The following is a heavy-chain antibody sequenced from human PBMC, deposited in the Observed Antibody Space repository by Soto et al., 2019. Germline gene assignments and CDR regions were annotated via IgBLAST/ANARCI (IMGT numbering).Heavy chain of an antibody. CDR3: ARGWLATSGSLSYMDV. CDR2: IGTAGDT. V-gene: IGHV3-13*01. Sequence: EVQLVESGGGLIQPGGSLRLSCAASGFTFSSYDMHWVRQATGKGLEWVSAIGTAGDTYYPGSVKGRFTTSRENAKNSLYIQMNSLRAGDTALYYCARGWLATSGSLSYMDVWGKGTTVSVSS. D-gene: IGHD3-22*01. CDR1: GFTFSSYD. J-gene: IGHJ6*03.